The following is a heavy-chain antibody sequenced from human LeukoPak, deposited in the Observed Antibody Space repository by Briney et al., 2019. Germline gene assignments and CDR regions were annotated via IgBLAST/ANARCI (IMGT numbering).Heavy chain of an antibody. J-gene: IGHJ6*02. CDR2: IYSGGST. CDR3: PRGLTLEWLSYYYYYGMDV. V-gene: IGHV3-53*01. Sequence: GGSLRLSCAASGFTVSSNYMSWVRQAPGKGLEWVSVIYSGGSTYYADSVKGRFTISRDNSKNTLYLQMNSLRAEDTAVYYCPRGLTLEWLSYYYYYGMDVWGQGTTVTVSS. D-gene: IGHD3-3*01. CDR1: GFTVSSNY.